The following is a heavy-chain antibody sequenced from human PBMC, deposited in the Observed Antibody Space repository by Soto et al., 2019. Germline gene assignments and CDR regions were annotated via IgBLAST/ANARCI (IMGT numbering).Heavy chain of an antibody. D-gene: IGHD3-22*01. CDR3: ARQFDYDSSGYYYAY. J-gene: IGHJ4*02. CDR2: IIPIFGTA. Sequence: QVQLVQSGAEVKKPGSSVKVSCKASGGTFNRNTISWVRQAPGQGLEWMGGIIPIFGTANYAQKFLGRVTITADESTSTAYMELSRLRSEDTAVYYCARQFDYDSSGYYYAYWGQGTLVTVSS. CDR1: GGTFNRNT. V-gene: IGHV1-69*01.